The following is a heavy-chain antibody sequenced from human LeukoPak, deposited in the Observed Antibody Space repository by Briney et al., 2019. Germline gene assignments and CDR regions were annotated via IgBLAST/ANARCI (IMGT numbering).Heavy chain of an antibody. CDR3: ARVFGYNYGYTRFDY. J-gene: IGHJ4*02. CDR1: GGSFSGYY. V-gene: IGHV4-34*01. Sequence: PSETLSLTCAVYGGSFSGYYWSWIRQPPGKGLEWIGEINHSGSTNYNPSLKSRVTISVDTSKNQFSLKLSSVTAADTAVYYCARVFGYNYGYTRFDYWGQGTLVTVSS. CDR2: INHSGST. D-gene: IGHD5-18*01.